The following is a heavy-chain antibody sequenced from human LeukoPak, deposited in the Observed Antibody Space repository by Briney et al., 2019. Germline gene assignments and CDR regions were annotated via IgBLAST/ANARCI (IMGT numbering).Heavy chain of an antibody. V-gene: IGHV3-7*01. CDR3: ARDRLSRTTGTTGGDY. CDR2: IKTDGSEK. CDR1: GFTFSNYW. J-gene: IGHJ4*02. Sequence: GGSLRLSCEGSGFTFSNYWMGWVRQAPGKGLQWVANIKTDGSEKYYVDSVKGRFTISRDNAKNSLYLQMNSLRADDTAVYYCARDRLSRTTGTTGGDYWGQGTLVTVSS. D-gene: IGHD1-1*01.